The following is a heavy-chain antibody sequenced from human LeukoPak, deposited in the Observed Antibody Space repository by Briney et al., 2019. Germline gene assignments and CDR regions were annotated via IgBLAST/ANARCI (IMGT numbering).Heavy chain of an antibody. CDR3: AKCGTYYYDSSGYPCAFDI. D-gene: IGHD3-22*01. CDR1: GFTFSSYV. V-gene: IGHV3-30*18. J-gene: IGHJ3*02. CDR2: ISYDGSNK. Sequence: PPGGSLRLSCAASGFTFSSYVMHWVRQAPGKGLEWVAVISYDGSNKYYADSVKGRFTISRDNSKNTLYLQMNSLRAEDTAVYYCAKCGTYYYDSSGYPCAFDIWGQGTMVTVSS.